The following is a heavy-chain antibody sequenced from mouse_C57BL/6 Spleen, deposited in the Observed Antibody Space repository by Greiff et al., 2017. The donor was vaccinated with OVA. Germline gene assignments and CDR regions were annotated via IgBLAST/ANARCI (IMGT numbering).Heavy chain of an antibody. J-gene: IGHJ1*03. D-gene: IGHD1-1*01. Sequence: VQLQQSGAELARPGASVKLSCKASGYTFTSYGISWVKQRTGQGLEWIGEIYPRSGNTYYNEKFKGKATLTAEKSSSTAYMELRSLTSEDSAVYFCARGGYYDGSSYWYFDVWGTGTTVTVSS. V-gene: IGHV1-81*01. CDR1: GYTFTSYG. CDR2: IYPRSGNT. CDR3: ARGGYYDGSSYWYFDV.